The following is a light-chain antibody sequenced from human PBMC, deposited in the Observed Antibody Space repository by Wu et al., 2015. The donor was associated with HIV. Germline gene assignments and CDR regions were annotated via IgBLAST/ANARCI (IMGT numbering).Light chain of an antibody. J-gene: IGKJ5*01. V-gene: IGKV1-13*02. CDR2: DAS. Sequence: IQLTQSPSSLSASIGDRVNITCRASQDIFTYLAWYQQTPGKAPRVPIYDASTLQSGVSSRFSGSGSGADFTLTISGLQREDFAVYFCQQLNSFPLTFGQGSRLEI. CDR3: QQLNSFPLT. CDR1: QDIFTY.